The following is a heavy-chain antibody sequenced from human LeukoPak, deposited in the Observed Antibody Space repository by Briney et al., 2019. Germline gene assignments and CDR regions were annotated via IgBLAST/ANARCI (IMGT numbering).Heavy chain of an antibody. V-gene: IGHV1-46*01. CDR1: GDTFTNYW. J-gene: IGHJ4*02. CDR3: ARGVYYYHSGGYYDFDY. D-gene: IGHD3-22*01. Sequence: ASVKVSCKTSGDTFTNYWVHWVRQAPGQGLQWMGFINAGGGATTYAQNFQGRVTMTRDTSSSTVYLDLSSLRSEDTAVYYCARGVYYYHSGGYYDFDYWGQGTQVTVSS. CDR2: INAGGGAT.